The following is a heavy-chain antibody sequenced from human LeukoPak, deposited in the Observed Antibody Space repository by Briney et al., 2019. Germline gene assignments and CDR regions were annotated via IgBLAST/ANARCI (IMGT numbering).Heavy chain of an antibody. CDR3: ARDRIVGATHYGMDV. V-gene: IGHV1-2*02. Sequence: ASVKVSCKASGCTFTGYYMHWVRQAPGQGLEWMGWINPNSGGTNYAQKFQGRVTMTRDTSISTAYMELSRLRSDDTAVYYCARDRIVGATHYGMDVWGQGTTVTVSS. J-gene: IGHJ6*02. D-gene: IGHD1-26*01. CDR2: INPNSGGT. CDR1: GCTFTGYY.